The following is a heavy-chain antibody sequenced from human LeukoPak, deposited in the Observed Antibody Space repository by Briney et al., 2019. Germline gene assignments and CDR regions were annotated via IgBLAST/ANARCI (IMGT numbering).Heavy chain of an antibody. CDR3: ARHQSKDDYNPWDY. D-gene: IGHD5-24*01. V-gene: IGHV3-48*01. CDR2: ISTWSTTI. CDR1: GFTFSSHS. J-gene: IGHJ4*02. Sequence: PGGSLRLSCAASGFTFSSHSLNWVRQAPGKGLEWVSYISTWSTTIHYADSVKGRFSISRDNAKNSLYLQMNSLRAEDTAVYYCARHQSKDDYNPWDYWGQGTLVTVSS.